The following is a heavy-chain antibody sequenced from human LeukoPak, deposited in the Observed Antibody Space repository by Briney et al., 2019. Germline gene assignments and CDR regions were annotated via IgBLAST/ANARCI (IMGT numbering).Heavy chain of an antibody. CDR1: GGSFSGYY. CDR2: IYTSGST. J-gene: IGHJ4*02. D-gene: IGHD1-26*01. CDR3: AGYKWELLRGFDY. Sequence: PSETLSLTCAVYGGSFSGYYWSWIRQPPGKGLECIGYIYTSGSTNYNPSLKSRVTISVDTSKNQFSLKLSSVTAADTAVYYCAGYKWELLRGFDYWGQGTLVTVSS. V-gene: IGHV4-4*09.